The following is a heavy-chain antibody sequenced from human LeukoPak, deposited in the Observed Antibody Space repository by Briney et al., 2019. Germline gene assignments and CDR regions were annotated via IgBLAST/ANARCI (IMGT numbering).Heavy chain of an antibody. D-gene: IGHD3-22*01. V-gene: IGHV4-39*07. CDR2: IFYSGST. Sequence: SETLSLTCTVSGGSISSSSYYWGWIRQPPGKGLEWIGSIFYSGSTYYNPSLKSRVTISGDTSKKQFSLKLSSVTAADTAVYYCARVRRFYYDSSTKGAFDIWGQGTMVTVSS. CDR3: ARVRRFYYDSSTKGAFDI. CDR1: GGSISSSSYY. J-gene: IGHJ3*02.